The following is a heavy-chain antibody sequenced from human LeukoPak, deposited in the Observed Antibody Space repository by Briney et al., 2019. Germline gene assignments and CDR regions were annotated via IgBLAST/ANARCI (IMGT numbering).Heavy chain of an antibody. Sequence: ASVKVSCKASGYTFTSYDINWVRQATGQGLEWMGWMNSNSGNTGYAQKFQGRVTMTRNTSISTAYMELSSLRSEDTAVYYCARGRILWGYYKGLWYWGQGTLVTVSS. V-gene: IGHV1-8*01. CDR3: ARGRILWGYYKGLWY. D-gene: IGHD3-9*01. J-gene: IGHJ4*02. CDR1: GYTFTSYD. CDR2: MNSNSGNT.